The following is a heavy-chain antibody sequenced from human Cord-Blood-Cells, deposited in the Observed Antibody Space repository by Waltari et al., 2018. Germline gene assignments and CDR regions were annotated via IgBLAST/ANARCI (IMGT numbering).Heavy chain of an antibody. D-gene: IGHD6-19*01. V-gene: IGHV1-8*01. CDR2: MNPNSGNT. J-gene: IGHJ5*02. CDR1: GYTFTSYD. Sequence: QVQLVQSGAEVKKPGASVTVSCKASGYTFTSYDINWVRQATGQGLEWMGWMNPNSGNTGYAQKFQGRVTMTRNTSISTAYMELSSLRSEDTAVYYCARRPAVAGSNWFDPWGQGTLVTVSS. CDR3: ARRPAVAGSNWFDP.